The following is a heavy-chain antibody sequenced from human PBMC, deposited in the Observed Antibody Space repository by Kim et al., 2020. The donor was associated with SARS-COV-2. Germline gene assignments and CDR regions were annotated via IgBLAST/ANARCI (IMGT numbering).Heavy chain of an antibody. CDR2: IWYDGSNK. D-gene: IGHD3-10*01. J-gene: IGHJ6*02. V-gene: IGHV3-33*06. CDR1: GFTFSSYG. Sequence: GGSLRLSCAASGFTFSSYGMHWVRQAPGKGLEWVAVIWYDGSNKYYADSVKGRFTISRDNSKNTLYLQMNSLRAEDTAVYYCAKDLPYGSGSNHYYYYGMDVWGQGTTVTVSS. CDR3: AKDLPYGSGSNHYYYYGMDV.